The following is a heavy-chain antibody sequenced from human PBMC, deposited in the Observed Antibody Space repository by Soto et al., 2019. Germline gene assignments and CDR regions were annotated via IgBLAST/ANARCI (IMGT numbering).Heavy chain of an antibody. D-gene: IGHD3-10*01. Sequence: GASVKVSCKVSGYTLTELSMHWVRQAPGKGLEWMGGFDPEDGETIYAQKFQGRVTMTEDTSTDTAYMELSSLRSEDTAVYYCATPRGQLWSPHLYYYYYGMDVWAKGPRSPSP. CDR1: GYTLTELS. CDR3: ATPRGQLWSPHLYYYYYGMDV. J-gene: IGHJ6*02. V-gene: IGHV1-24*01. CDR2: FDPEDGET.